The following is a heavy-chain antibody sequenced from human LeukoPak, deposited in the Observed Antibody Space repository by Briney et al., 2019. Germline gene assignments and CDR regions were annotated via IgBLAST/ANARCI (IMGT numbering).Heavy chain of an antibody. D-gene: IGHD2-15*01. CDR1: GFTFSSYA. Sequence: GGSLRLSCAASGFTFSSYAMSWVRQAPGKGLEWVSGISGSGGSTEYADSVKGRFTISRDNSKNTLYLQMNRLRAEGTAVYYCAKDSLVVVVAVTLDFWGQGTLVTVSS. CDR2: ISGSGGST. CDR3: AKDSLVVVVAVTLDF. V-gene: IGHV3-23*01. J-gene: IGHJ4*02.